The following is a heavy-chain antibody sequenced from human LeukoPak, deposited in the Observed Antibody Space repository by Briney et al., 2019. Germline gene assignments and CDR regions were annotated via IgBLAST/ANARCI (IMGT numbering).Heavy chain of an antibody. J-gene: IGHJ4*02. CDR1: GFTFSNYW. Sequence: GGSLRLSCAASGFTFSNYWMHWVRQAPGKGLVWVSRINSDGSSTTYADSVKGRFTISRDNSKNTLYLQMNSLRAEDTAVYYCAKAKYSSSPLDYWGQGTLVTVSS. D-gene: IGHD6-6*01. CDR2: INSDGSST. CDR3: AKAKYSSSPLDY. V-gene: IGHV3-74*01.